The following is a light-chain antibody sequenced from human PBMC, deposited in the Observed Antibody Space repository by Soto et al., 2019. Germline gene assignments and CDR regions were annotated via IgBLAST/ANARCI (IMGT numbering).Light chain of an antibody. CDR2: GAS. V-gene: IGKV3-20*01. J-gene: IGKJ1*01. CDR1: QSVSSSS. CDR3: QQYGGSPGT. Sequence: EIVLTQSPGTLSLSPGERATLSCRASQSVSSSSLAWYQQKPGQAPRRLIYGASSRATGIPERFSGSGSGTDFTLTISRMEPEDFAVYYCQQYGGSPGTFGQGTKVDIK.